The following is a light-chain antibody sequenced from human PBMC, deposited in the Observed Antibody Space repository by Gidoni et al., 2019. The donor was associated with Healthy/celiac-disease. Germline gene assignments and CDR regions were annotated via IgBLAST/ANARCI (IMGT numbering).Light chain of an antibody. CDR2: GAS. CDR1: QSVSSSY. J-gene: IGKJ5*01. V-gene: IGKV3-20*01. CDR3: QQYGSSRLT. Sequence: EIVLTQSPGTLSLSPGDRATLSCRASQSVSSSYLAWYQQKPGQAPRLLIYGASSRATGIPDRFSGSGSGTDFTLTISRLEPEDFAVYYCQQYGSSRLTFGQGTRLEIK.